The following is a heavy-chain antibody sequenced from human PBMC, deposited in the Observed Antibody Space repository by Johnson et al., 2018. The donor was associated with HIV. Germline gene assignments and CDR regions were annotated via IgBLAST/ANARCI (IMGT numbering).Heavy chain of an antibody. CDR1: GFTFSTYA. Sequence: QVQVLESGGGVVQPGRSLRLSCAASGFTFSTYAMHWVRQAPGKGLEWVAVIWYDGSNKYYADSVKGRFTISRDNSKNTLYLQMNSLRPEDTALFYCASCITPDAFDIWGQGTMVTVSS. CDR2: IWYDGSNK. J-gene: IGHJ3*02. CDR3: ASCITPDAFDI. D-gene: IGHD3-10*01. V-gene: IGHV3-30*04.